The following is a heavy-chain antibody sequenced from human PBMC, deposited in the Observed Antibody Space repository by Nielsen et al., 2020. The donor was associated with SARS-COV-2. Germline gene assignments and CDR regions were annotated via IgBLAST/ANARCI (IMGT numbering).Heavy chain of an antibody. J-gene: IGHJ4*02. CDR3: AKVERVYSGDYL. Sequence: GESLKISCAASGFTFSSYAMSWIRQAPGKGLEWVSVISGGGGSTYYADSVKGRFTISRDNSKSTLYLQMNSLRAEDTAVYYCAKVERVYSGDYLWGQGTLVTVSS. CDR2: ISGGGGST. CDR1: GFTFSSYA. D-gene: IGHD3-22*01. V-gene: IGHV3-23*01.